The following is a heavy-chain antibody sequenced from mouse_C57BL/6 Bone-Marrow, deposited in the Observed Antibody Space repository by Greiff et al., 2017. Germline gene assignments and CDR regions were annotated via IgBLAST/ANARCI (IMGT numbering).Heavy chain of an antibody. CDR2: ISDGGSYT. Sequence: EVKLMESGGGLVKPGGSLKLSCAASGFTFSSYAMSWVRQTPEKRLEWVATISDGGSYTYYPDNVKGRFNISRDNAKNNLYLQMSHLKSEDTAMYYCARGLRSFDYWGQGTTLTVAS. D-gene: IGHD1-1*01. CDR1: GFTFSSYA. CDR3: ARGLRSFDY. V-gene: IGHV5-4*03. J-gene: IGHJ2*01.